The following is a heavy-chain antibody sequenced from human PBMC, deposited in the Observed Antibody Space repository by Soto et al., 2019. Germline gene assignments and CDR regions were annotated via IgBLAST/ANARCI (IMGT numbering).Heavy chain of an antibody. CDR1: GGSISSSDSY. J-gene: IGHJ5*02. Sequence: SETLSLTCTVSGGSISSSDSYWGWIRRPPGKGLEWVGTIDYSGGTTYNPSLESRVTISVDTSKNQFSLRLSFVTAADTAVYYCARRTPLYASESSRFDPWGQGALVNVS. CDR3: ARRTPLYASESSRFDP. CDR2: IDYSGGT. D-gene: IGHD3-10*01. V-gene: IGHV4-39*01.